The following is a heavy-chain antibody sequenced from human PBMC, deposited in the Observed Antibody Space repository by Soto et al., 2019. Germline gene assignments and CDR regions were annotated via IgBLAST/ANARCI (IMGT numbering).Heavy chain of an antibody. D-gene: IGHD1-26*01. CDR1: GYTFTSYA. Sequence: ASVKVSCKASGYTFTSYAMHWVRQAPGQRLEWMGWINAGNGNTKYSQKFQGRVTITRDTSASTAYMELSSLRSEDTAVYYCARDIVFALQIQWGAYDYWGQGTMVTVSS. V-gene: IGHV1-3*01. CDR2: INAGNGNT. CDR3: ARDIVFALQIQWGAYDY. J-gene: IGHJ4*02.